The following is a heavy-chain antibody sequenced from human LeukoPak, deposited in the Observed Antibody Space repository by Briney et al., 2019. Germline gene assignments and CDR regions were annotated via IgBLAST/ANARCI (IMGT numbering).Heavy chain of an antibody. D-gene: IGHD1-26*01. J-gene: IGHJ3*02. CDR3: ARQDSGTYLNPLDI. V-gene: IGHV4-59*08. CDR2: IYYTGST. CDR1: WGSISSYY. Sequence: SETLSLTCIVSWGSISSYYWSWIRQPPGKGLEWSGYIYYTGSTNYNPSLKTRVTISVDTSKNQLSLKLRSVTAADTAVYYCARQDSGTYLNPLDIWGQGTVVTVSS.